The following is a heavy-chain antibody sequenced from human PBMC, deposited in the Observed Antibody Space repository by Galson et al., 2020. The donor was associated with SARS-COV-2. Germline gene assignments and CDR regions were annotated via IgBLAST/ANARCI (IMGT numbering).Heavy chain of an antibody. Sequence: PSETLSLTCTVSGDSISSGGYYWSWIRQVSGKGLEWIGYIYYSGTAYYNPSLESRVTISVDTSKNQFSLKLSSVTAADTAVYYCARVTTWINLSYFFDYWGQGTLVTVSS. CDR3: ARVTTWINLSYFFDY. D-gene: IGHD5-12*01. J-gene: IGHJ4*02. V-gene: IGHV4-31*03. CDR2: IYYSGTA. CDR1: GDSISSGGYY.